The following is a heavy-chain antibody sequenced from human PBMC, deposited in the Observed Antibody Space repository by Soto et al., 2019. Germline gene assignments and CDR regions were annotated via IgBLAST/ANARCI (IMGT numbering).Heavy chain of an antibody. Sequence: GGSLRLSCAASGFTFSSYAMSWVRQAPGKGLEWVSAISGSGGSTYYADSVKGRFTISRDNSKNTLYLQVNSLRAEDAAVYYCAKSLDVVAAPGWFDPWGQGTLVTVSS. J-gene: IGHJ5*02. CDR2: ISGSGGST. CDR1: GFTFSSYA. V-gene: IGHV3-23*01. D-gene: IGHD2-15*01. CDR3: AKSLDVVAAPGWFDP.